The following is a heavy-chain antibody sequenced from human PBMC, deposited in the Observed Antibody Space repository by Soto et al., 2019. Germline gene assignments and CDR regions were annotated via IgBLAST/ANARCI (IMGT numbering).Heavy chain of an antibody. Sequence: GGSLRLSCAASGFTFSSYEMNWVRQAPGRGLEWVSYISSSGSTIYYADSVKGRFTISRDNAKNSLYLQMNSLRAEDTAVYYCASLFHYSSSWLSWFDPWGQGTLVTVSS. J-gene: IGHJ5*02. CDR2: ISSSGSTI. CDR1: GFTFSSYE. CDR3: ASLFHYSSSWLSWFDP. D-gene: IGHD6-13*01. V-gene: IGHV3-48*03.